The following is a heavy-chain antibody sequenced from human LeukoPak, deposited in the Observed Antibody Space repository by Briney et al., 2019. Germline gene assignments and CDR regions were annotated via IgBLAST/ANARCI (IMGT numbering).Heavy chain of an antibody. V-gene: IGHV4-4*09. Sequence: SENLSLTRPVSGSISGYYWSWIRQPPGKGLEWIWYIYTSGSTNYNPSLESRVTISVDTSKNQFSLDLSSVTAADTAVYYCARQKCTSTSCLTKNAFDIWGQGTMVTVSS. CDR2: IYTSGST. CDR1: GSISGYY. D-gene: IGHD2-2*01. CDR3: ARQKCTSTSCLTKNAFDI. J-gene: IGHJ3*02.